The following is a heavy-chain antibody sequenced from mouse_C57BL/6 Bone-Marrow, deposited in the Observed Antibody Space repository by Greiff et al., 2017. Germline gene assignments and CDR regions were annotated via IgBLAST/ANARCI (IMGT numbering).Heavy chain of an antibody. J-gene: IGHJ1*03. CDR3: ARANYTAGWYFDV. D-gene: IGHD2-12*01. CDR1: GYTFTGYW. Sequence: VMLVESGAELMKPGASVKLSCKATGYTFTGYWIEWVKQRPGHGLEWIGEILPGSGSTNYNEKFKGKATFTADTSSNTDYMQLSSLTTEDSAIEYCARANYTAGWYFDVWGTGTTVTVSS. V-gene: IGHV1-9*01. CDR2: ILPGSGST.